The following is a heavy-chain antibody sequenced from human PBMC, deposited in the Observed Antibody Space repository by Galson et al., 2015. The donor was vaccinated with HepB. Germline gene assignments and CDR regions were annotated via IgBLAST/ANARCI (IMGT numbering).Heavy chain of an antibody. CDR1: GYTFTSYY. CDR2: INPSGGST. V-gene: IGHV1-46*03. D-gene: IGHD6-13*01. CDR3: ARDFRLATYSSSWYRKRDYYYYGMDV. Sequence: SVKVSCKASGYTFTSYYMHWVRQAPGQGLEWMGIINPSGGSTSYAQKFQGRVTMTRDTSTSTVYMELSSLRSEDTAVYYCARDFRLATYSSSWYRKRDYYYYGMDVWGQGTTVTVSS. J-gene: IGHJ6*02.